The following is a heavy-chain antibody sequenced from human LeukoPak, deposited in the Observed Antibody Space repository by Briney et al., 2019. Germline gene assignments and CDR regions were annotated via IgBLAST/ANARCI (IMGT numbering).Heavy chain of an antibody. V-gene: IGHV3-23*01. D-gene: IGHD2-2*01. CDR2: ISGSGGST. J-gene: IGHJ5*02. Sequence: PGGSLRLSCAASGFTFSSYAMSWVRQAPGKGLEWASAISGSGGSTYYADSVKGRVTISRDNSKNTLYLQMNSLRAEDTAVYYFAKATYCISTSCYGYRWFDPWGQGTLVTVSS. CDR3: AKATYCISTSCYGYRWFDP. CDR1: GFTFSSYA.